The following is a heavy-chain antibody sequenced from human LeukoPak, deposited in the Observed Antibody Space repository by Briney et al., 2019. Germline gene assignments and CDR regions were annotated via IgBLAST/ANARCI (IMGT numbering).Heavy chain of an antibody. CDR1: GFTFSRYG. V-gene: IGHV3-23*01. Sequence: PGGSLRLSCAASGFTFSRYGMSWVRQAPGKGLEWVSAISGSGGSTYYADSVKGRFTISRDNSKNTLYLQINSLRVEDTAVYYCARLGVVPAGGHWGQGTLVTVSS. CDR3: ARLGVVPAGGH. J-gene: IGHJ4*02. D-gene: IGHD2-2*01. CDR2: ISGSGGST.